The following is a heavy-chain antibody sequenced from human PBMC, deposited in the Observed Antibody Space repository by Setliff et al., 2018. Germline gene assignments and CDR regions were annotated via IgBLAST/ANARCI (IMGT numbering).Heavy chain of an antibody. CDR1: GHTFTNYG. V-gene: IGHV1-18*01. Sequence: ASVKVSCKASGHTFTNYGISWVRQAPGQGLEWMGWISVYNGNTNYAQKLQGRVTMTTDTSTSTAYMELRSLRSDDTAVYYCATHYYGSGIFDYWGQGTLGTSPQ. J-gene: IGHJ4*02. CDR2: ISVYNGNT. D-gene: IGHD3-10*01. CDR3: ATHYYGSGIFDY.